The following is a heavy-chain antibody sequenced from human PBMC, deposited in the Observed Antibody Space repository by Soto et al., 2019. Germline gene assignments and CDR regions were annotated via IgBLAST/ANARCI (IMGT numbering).Heavy chain of an antibody. D-gene: IGHD2-15*01. CDR3: APHVSCSGGSCQYDAFAI. CDR1: GFTVSSHA. CDR2: VTADGGT. J-gene: IGHJ3*02. V-gene: IGHV3-23*01. Sequence: EVQVLESRGGLVQPGGSLRLSCEGSGFTVSSHAMTWIRQAPGKGPEWVSTVTADGGTYYADSVKGRFDMSRDTSENTLYLKMTSLGAEDTAAYYCAPHVSCSGGSCQYDAFAIRGQGTMVTVSS.